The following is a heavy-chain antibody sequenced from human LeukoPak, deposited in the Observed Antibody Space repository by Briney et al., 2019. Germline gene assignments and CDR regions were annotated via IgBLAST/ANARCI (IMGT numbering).Heavy chain of an antibody. V-gene: IGHV4-34*01. J-gene: IGHJ6*03. CDR3: ARGLLVTYDSSGYRPNYYYYYYMDV. Sequence: SETLSLTCAVHGGSFSGYCWSWIRQPPGKGLEWIGEINHSGSTNYNPSLKSRVTISVDTSKNQFSLKLSSVTAADTAVYYCARGLLVTYDSSGYRPNYYYYYYMDVWGKGTTVTVSS. D-gene: IGHD3-22*01. CDR2: INHSGST. CDR1: GGSFSGYC.